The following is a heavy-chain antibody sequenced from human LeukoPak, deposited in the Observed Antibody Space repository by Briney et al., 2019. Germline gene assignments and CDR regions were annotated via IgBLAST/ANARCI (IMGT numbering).Heavy chain of an antibody. CDR2: IWYDGSNK. J-gene: IGHJ4*02. V-gene: IGHV3-33*01. D-gene: IGHD3-22*01. CDR1: GFTFSSYG. Sequence: GGSLRLSCAASGFTFSSYGMHWVRQAPGKGLEWVAVIWYDGSNKYYADSVKGRFTISRDNSKNTLYLQMNSLRAEDTAVYYCARVGDYYDSSGYYSPSYYFDYWGQGTLVTVSS. CDR3: ARVGDYYDSSGYYSPSYYFDY.